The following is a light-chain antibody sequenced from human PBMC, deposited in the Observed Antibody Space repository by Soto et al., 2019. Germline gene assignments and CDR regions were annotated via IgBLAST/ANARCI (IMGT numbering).Light chain of an antibody. CDR1: QSVSDNY. V-gene: IGKV3-20*01. CDR2: GAS. Sequence: EIVLTQSPGTPSLSPGERATLSCRASQSVSDNYLAWYQRKPGQAPRLLIYGASSRASGIPDRFSGSGSGTDFTLTISRLEPEDFAVYYCRQYGFSLRTFGQGSKVEV. CDR3: RQYGFSLRT. J-gene: IGKJ1*01.